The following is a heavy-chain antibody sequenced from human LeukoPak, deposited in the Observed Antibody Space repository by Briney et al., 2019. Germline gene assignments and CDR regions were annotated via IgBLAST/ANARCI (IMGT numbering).Heavy chain of an antibody. Sequence: SETLSLTCAVYGGSFSGYYWSWIRQPPGKGLEWIGETNHSGSTNYNPSLKSRVTISVDTSKNQFSLKLSSVTAADTAVYYCARVNFDWLLHYYYYYYMDVWGKGTTVTISS. D-gene: IGHD3-9*01. CDR1: GGSFSGYY. CDR2: TNHSGST. V-gene: IGHV4-34*01. J-gene: IGHJ6*03. CDR3: ARVNFDWLLHYYYYYYMDV.